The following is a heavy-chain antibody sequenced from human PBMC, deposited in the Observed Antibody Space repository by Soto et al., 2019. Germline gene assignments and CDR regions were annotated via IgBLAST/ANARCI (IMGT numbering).Heavy chain of an antibody. J-gene: IGHJ5*02. D-gene: IGHD3-22*01. CDR1: GGTFNSYD. Sequence: QVQLVQSGAEVKKPGSSMKVSCKASGGTFNSYDINWVRQAPGQGLEWMGGIIPIVETPKYAQKFQGRVTITADESTTTVYMELSSLRSEDTAMYYCARLSRPNYYDTSGFFKDNGFDPWGQGTLVTVSS. V-gene: IGHV1-69*01. CDR2: IIPIVETP. CDR3: ARLSRPNYYDTSGFFKDNGFDP.